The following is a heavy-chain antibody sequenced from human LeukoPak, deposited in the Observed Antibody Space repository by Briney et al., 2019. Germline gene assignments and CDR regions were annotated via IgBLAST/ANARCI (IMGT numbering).Heavy chain of an antibody. V-gene: IGHV1-2*02. D-gene: IGHD2-15*01. CDR3: VKFGGLRSCSGGSCSLDYYYMDV. Sequence: EASVKVSCKASGYTFTGYYIHWVRQAPGQGLEWMGWINPNSGVTNYAQKFQARVTMTRDTSINTAYMELSRLTSGDTAVYYCVKFGGLRSCSGGSCSLDYYYMDVWGKGTTVTISS. J-gene: IGHJ6*03. CDR1: GYTFTGYY. CDR2: INPNSGVT.